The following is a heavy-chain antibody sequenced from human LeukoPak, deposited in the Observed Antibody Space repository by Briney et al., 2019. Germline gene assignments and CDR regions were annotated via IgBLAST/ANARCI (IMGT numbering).Heavy chain of an antibody. D-gene: IGHD2-2*01. CDR2: IYPGDSDT. CDR1: GYSFTNYW. J-gene: IGHJ4*02. V-gene: IGHV5-51*01. CDR3: ARRFCSSTSCFVWDY. Sequence: GESLKISCKGSGYSFTNYWIGWVRQMPGKGLEWMGIIYPGDSDTRYSPSFQGQVTISADKSIKTAYLQWSSLKASDTAIYYCARRFCSSTSCFVWDYWGQGTLVTVSS.